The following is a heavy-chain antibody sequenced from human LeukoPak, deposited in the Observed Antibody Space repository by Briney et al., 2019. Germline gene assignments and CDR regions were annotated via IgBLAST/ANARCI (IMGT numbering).Heavy chain of an antibody. Sequence: GASVKVSCKASGYTFTGYYMHWVRQAPGQGLEWMGIINPSGGSTSYAQKFQGRVTMTRDMSTSTVYMELSSLRSEDTAVYYCAREPAIGAAAAINDPNNWFDPWGQGTLVTVSS. CDR3: AREPAIGAAAAINDPNNWFDP. V-gene: IGHV1-46*01. CDR2: INPSGGST. D-gene: IGHD6-13*01. CDR1: GYTFTGYY. J-gene: IGHJ5*02.